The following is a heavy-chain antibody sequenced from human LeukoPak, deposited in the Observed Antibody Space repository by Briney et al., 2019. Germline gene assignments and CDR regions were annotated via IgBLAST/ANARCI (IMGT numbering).Heavy chain of an antibody. CDR2: IGTAGDT. CDR1: GFTFSMFD. J-gene: IGHJ3*02. CDR3: AKKIAAGRGDAFDI. Sequence: GGSLRLSCAASGFTFSMFDMYWVRQATGKGLEWFSTIGTAGDTYYPGSVKGRVTVSRENAKNSLYLQMNSLRAGDTAVYYCAKKIAAGRGDAFDIWGQGTMVIVSS. V-gene: IGHV3-13*04. D-gene: IGHD6-13*01.